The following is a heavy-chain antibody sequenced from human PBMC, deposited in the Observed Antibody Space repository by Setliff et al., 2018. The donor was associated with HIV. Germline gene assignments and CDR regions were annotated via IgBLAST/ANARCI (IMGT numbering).Heavy chain of an antibody. CDR3: ARPGGTGPPAVFDY. CDR1: GYSFTTYW. Sequence: GESLKISCKGSGYSFTTYWTGWVRQMPGKGLEWMGLIYPGDSDTRYSLSFQGQVTISADKFISTAYLQWSSLKASDNAMYYCARPGGTGPPAVFDYWGQGTLVTVSS. V-gene: IGHV5-51*01. J-gene: IGHJ4*02. CDR2: IYPGDSDT.